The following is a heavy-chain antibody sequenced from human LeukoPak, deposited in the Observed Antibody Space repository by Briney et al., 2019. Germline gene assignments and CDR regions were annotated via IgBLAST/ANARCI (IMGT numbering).Heavy chain of an antibody. CDR1: GGSISNYY. V-gene: IGHV4-59*01. D-gene: IGHD6-19*01. CDR2: IYCRGST. Sequence: SGTLSLTCTVSGGSISNYYWSWIRQFPGKGLEWIGYIYCRGSTNYNPSLKSRVTISVDTSKNQFSLKLSSVTAADTAVYYCARVSSGWYWFDPWGQGTLVTVSS. J-gene: IGHJ5*02. CDR3: ARVSSGWYWFDP.